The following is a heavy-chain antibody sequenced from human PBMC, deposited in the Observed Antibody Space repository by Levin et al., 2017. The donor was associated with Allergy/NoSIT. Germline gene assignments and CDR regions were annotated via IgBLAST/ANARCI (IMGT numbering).Heavy chain of an antibody. CDR3: VNSGRHYCSNTSCDWLPSWFDP. Sequence: SQTLSLTCAIYGGSFRGYYWSWIRQPPGKGLEWIGEITHSGSTNYNPSLKSRVTISIDTSKNQFSLKLRSVTAADTAAYFCVNSGRHYCSNTSCDWLPSWFDPWGQGALVTVSS. CDR1: GGSFRGYY. J-gene: IGHJ5*02. V-gene: IGHV4-34*01. D-gene: IGHD2-2*01. CDR2: ITHSGST.